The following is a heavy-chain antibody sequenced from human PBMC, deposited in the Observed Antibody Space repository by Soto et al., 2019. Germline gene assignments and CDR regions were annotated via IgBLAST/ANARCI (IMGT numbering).Heavy chain of an antibody. Sequence: GGSLRLSCAASGFTFSSYGMHWVRQAPGKGLEWVAVIWYDGSNKYYADSVKGRFTISRDNSKNTLYLQMNSLRAEDTAVYYCARDGPFAVTPGEIDYWGQGTLVTVSS. V-gene: IGHV3-33*01. CDR1: GFTFSSYG. CDR3: ARDGPFAVTPGEIDY. J-gene: IGHJ4*02. D-gene: IGHD4-17*01. CDR2: IWYDGSNK.